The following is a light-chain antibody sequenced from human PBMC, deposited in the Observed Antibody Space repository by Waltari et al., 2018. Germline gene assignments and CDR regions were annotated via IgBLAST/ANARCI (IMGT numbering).Light chain of an antibody. Sequence: QSVLTQPPSVSATPGQKVTISCSGSSSNIGNNYVSWYQHLPGTAPKLLIYDNRKRPLVSPDRFSGSTSGTSATLGITGRQTGDEADYYCATWYSSLSAGVVFGGGTKLTVL. CDR3: ATWYSSLSAGVV. CDR2: DNR. CDR1: SSNIGNNY. J-gene: IGLJ2*01. V-gene: IGLV1-51*01.